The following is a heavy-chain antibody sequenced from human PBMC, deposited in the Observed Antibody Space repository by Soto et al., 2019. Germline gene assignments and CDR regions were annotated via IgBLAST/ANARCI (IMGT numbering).Heavy chain of an antibody. Sequence: QLQLQESAPGLVKPSQTLSLTCTVSGGSINSGGYDWSWIRQHPGKGLEWIGYISHSGSTYYNPSLKSRVTISVDTSKNQFSLKLSSVTAADTAVYYCARRYYYGSGTYYDAFDIWGQGTMVTVSS. CDR1: GGSINSGGYD. D-gene: IGHD3-10*01. CDR2: ISHSGST. CDR3: ARRYYYGSGTYYDAFDI. J-gene: IGHJ3*02. V-gene: IGHV4-31*03.